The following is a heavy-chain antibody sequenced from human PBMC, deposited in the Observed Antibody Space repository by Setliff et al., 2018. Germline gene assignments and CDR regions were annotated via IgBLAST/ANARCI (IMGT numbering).Heavy chain of an antibody. CDR2: IYSSGST. D-gene: IGHD3-22*01. Sequence: SETLSLTCTVSGGSISSGDYYWSWIRQPPGKGLEWIGYIYSSGSTYYNPSLKSRVSLSVDTSKNQFSLKLSSGTAADTAVYDCARDSRDYYDNLGTLDYWGQGTLVTVSS. V-gene: IGHV4-30-4*08. J-gene: IGHJ4*02. CDR1: GGSISSGDYY. CDR3: ARDSRDYYDNLGTLDY.